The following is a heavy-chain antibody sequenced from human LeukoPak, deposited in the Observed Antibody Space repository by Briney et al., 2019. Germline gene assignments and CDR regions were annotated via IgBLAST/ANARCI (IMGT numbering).Heavy chain of an antibody. J-gene: IGHJ6*02. CDR3: AKSPTKYSGYDGYGMDV. V-gene: IGHV3-23*01. Sequence: PGGSLRPSCAASGFTFSSYAMSWVRQAPGKGLEWVSAISGSGGSTYYADSVKGRFTISRDNSKNTLYLQMNSLRAEDTAVYYCAKSPTKYSGYDGYGMDVWGQGTTVTVSS. D-gene: IGHD5-12*01. CDR2: ISGSGGST. CDR1: GFTFSSYA.